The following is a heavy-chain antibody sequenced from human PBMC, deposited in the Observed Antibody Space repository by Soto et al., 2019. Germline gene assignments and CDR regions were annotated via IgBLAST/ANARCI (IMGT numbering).Heavy chain of an antibody. J-gene: IGHJ4*02. V-gene: IGHV4-31*03. Sequence: QVQLQESGPGLVKPSQTLSLTCTVSGGSISSGGYYWSWIRQHPGKGLEWIGYIYYSGSTYYNPSLKRRVTISVDTSKNQFSLKLSSVTAADTAVYYCARAAGIAAAGVDYWGQGTLVTVSS. D-gene: IGHD6-13*01. CDR2: IYYSGST. CDR3: ARAAGIAAAGVDY. CDR1: GGSISSGGYY.